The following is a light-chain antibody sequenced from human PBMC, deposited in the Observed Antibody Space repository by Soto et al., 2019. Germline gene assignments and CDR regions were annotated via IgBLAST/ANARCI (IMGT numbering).Light chain of an antibody. V-gene: IGKV3-15*01. CDR1: QSVSSN. J-gene: IGKJ2*01. CDR3: QQYNNWPQT. Sequence: EIVMTQSPATLSVSPGERATLSCRASQSVSSNLACYQQKPGQAPRLLIYVASTRTTGIPTRFSGSGSGTAFTLPISSLQSEDFEIYYCQQYNNWPQTFGQGPKLEIK. CDR2: VAS.